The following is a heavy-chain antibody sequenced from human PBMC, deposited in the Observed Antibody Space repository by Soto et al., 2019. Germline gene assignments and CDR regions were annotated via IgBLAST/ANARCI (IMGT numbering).Heavy chain of an antibody. J-gene: IGHJ4*02. CDR2: ISGSGDKT. D-gene: IGHD1-26*01. V-gene: IGHV3-23*01. CDR3: AKDRVGATTGM. Sequence: GGSLRLSCAASGFTFDDCAMSWVRQAPGEGLEWVSGISGSGDKTWYADSVKGRFTLSRDNPKNMLYLQVKGLRAEDTAVYYCAKDRVGATTGMWGQGTLVIVSS. CDR1: GFTFDDCA.